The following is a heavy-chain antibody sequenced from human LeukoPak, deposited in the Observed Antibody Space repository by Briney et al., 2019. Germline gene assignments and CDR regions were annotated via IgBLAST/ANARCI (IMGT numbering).Heavy chain of an antibody. CDR3: ARGEPRVLFVVVPAAKGWFDP. D-gene: IGHD2-2*01. V-gene: IGHV4-34*01. CDR1: GGSFSGYY. CDR2: TNHSGST. J-gene: IGHJ5*02. Sequence: SETLSLTCAVYGGSFSGYYWSWIRQHPGKGLEWIGETNHSGSTNYNPSLKSRVTISVDTSKNQFSLKLSSVTAADTAVYYCARGEPRVLFVVVPAAKGWFDPWGQGTLVTVSS.